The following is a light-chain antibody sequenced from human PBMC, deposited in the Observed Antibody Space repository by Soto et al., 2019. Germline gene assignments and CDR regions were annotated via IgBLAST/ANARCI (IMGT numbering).Light chain of an antibody. CDR3: TSYSSTCTVI. CDR1: NSDVGAYIY. CDR2: EVN. V-gene: IGLV2-14*03. J-gene: IGLJ2*01. Sequence: QSALTQPASVSASPGQSITISCTGTNSDVGAYIYVSWYLQHPGKAPKLIIYEVNNRPSGVSDRFSGSKSANTASLTISGLQADDEGDYYCTSYSSTCTVIFGGGTQLTVL.